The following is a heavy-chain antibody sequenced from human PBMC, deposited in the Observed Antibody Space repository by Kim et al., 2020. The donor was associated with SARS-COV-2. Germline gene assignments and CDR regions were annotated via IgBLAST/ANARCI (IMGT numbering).Heavy chain of an antibody. CDR2: ICNDGSNT. Sequence: GGSLRLSCAASGFTFSTYGMHWVRQAPGKGLVWVAVICNDGSNTYYADSVKGRFTISRDNAKNTLYLQMNSLRAEDTAVYYCARLIFYPYTMDVCEQG. D-gene: IGHD2-8*01. CDR3: ARLIFYPYTMDV. CDR1: GFTFSTYG. J-gene: IGHJ6*01. V-gene: IGHV3-33*01.